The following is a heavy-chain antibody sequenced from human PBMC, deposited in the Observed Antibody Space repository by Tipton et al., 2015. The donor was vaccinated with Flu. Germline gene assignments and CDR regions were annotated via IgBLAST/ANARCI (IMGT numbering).Heavy chain of an antibody. CDR1: GGSISSYY. CDR3: ARELGSSGSFDY. CDR2: IYYSGST. D-gene: IGHD6-13*01. V-gene: IGHV4-59*01. J-gene: IGHJ4*02. Sequence: GLVKPSETLSLTCTVSGGSISSYYWSWIRQPPGKGLEWIGYIYYSGSTNYNPSLKSRVTISVDTSKNQFSLKLSAVTAADTAVYYCARELGSSGSFDYWGQGTRVTASA.